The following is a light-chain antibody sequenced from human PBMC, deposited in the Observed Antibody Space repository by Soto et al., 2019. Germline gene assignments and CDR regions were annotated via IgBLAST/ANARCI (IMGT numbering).Light chain of an antibody. V-gene: IGKV1-9*01. Sequence: DIQLTQSPSFLSASVGDRVTIPCRASQGISSYLAWYQQKPGKAPKLLIYGASTLQSGVPSRFSGSGSGTEFTLTISSLQPEDFATYYCQQLNSYPPAFGGGTKVEIK. CDR1: QGISSY. J-gene: IGKJ4*01. CDR3: QQLNSYPPA. CDR2: GAS.